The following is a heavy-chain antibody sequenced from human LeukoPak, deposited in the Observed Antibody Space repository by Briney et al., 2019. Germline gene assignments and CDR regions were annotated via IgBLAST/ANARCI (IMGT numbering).Heavy chain of an antibody. CDR2: INPSGGST. J-gene: IGHJ5*02. CDR3: AILGDSNWFDP. Sequence: GASVKVSCKASGYTFTSYYMHWVRQAPGQGLEWMGIINPSGGSTSYAQKFQGGVTMTRDMSTSTVYMELSSLRSEDTAVYYCAILGDSNWFDPWGQGTLVTVSS. D-gene: IGHD5-24*01. V-gene: IGHV1-46*01. CDR1: GYTFTSYY.